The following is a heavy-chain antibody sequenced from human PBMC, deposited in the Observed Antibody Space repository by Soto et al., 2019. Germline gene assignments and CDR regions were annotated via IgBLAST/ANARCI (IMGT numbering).Heavy chain of an antibody. Sequence: SGPTLVNPTQTLTLTCTFSGVSLSTTGAGVGWIRQPPGKALEWLALIYWDDDKRYSPSLKTRLTITKDTSKNQVVLTMTNMDPVDTATYYCARSFYDSSGYFLLFDYWGQGTLVTVSS. CDR2: IYWDDDK. V-gene: IGHV2-5*02. D-gene: IGHD3-22*01. CDR3: ARSFYDSSGYFLLFDY. CDR1: GVSLSTTGAG. J-gene: IGHJ4*02.